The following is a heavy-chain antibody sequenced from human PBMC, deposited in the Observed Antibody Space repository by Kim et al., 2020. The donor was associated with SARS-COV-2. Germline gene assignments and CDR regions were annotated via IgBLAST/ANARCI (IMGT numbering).Heavy chain of an antibody. CDR1: GGNISSFY. J-gene: IGHJ6*01. V-gene: IGHV4-59*08. CDR2: VSYTGSN. Sequence: SETLSLTCTVSGGNISSFYWSWLRQPPAKRLEWMGDVSYTGSNNHNPSLRSRVTISLDTAKNQISLKLRSVTAADTAVYYCAGTSSSSWPTNYFYYAMD. D-gene: IGHD6-13*01. CDR3: AGTSSSSWPTNYFYYAMD.